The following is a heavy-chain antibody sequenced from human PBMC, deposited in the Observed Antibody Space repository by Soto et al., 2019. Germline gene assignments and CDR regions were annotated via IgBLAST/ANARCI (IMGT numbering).Heavy chain of an antibody. Sequence: PSETLSLTCGIYGGSLINYYWNWIRHPPGNGLEWVGKINHNGSTNYSPSLKSRLTISVDTSKNQFSLKLISVTAANTAVYFCGRGRGYSNAWGSYYSGMDVWGQGTTVTVSS. D-gene: IGHD6-19*01. CDR2: INHNGST. CDR1: GGSLINYY. J-gene: IGHJ6*02. V-gene: IGHV4-34*01. CDR3: GRGRGYSNAWGSYYSGMDV.